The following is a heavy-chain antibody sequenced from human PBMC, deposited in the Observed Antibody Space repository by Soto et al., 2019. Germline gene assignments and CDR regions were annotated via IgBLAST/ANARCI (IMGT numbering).Heavy chain of an antibody. CDR1: GFTFSSYA. Sequence: EVQLLESGGGLVQPGGSLRLSCAASGFTFSSYAMSWVRQAPGKGLEWVSAISGSGGSTYYADSVKGRFTISRDNSKNTLYLHMNSLRAEDTAVYYCAKAGGHYGSGSYYRFPLDYWGQGTLVTVSS. CDR2: ISGSGGST. D-gene: IGHD3-10*01. CDR3: AKAGGHYGSGSYYRFPLDY. J-gene: IGHJ4*02. V-gene: IGHV3-23*01.